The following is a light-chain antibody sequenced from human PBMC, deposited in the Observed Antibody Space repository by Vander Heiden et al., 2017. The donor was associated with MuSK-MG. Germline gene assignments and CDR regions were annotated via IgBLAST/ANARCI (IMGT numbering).Light chain of an antibody. CDR3: QQRHSAPYT. V-gene: IGKV1-39*01. CDR1: QSISNY. CDR2: AAS. Sequence: DTQMTQSPSSLSAPVGDRVTITCRASQSISNYLNWYQQKPGKAPKLLIYAASSLQSGVPSRFSGSGSGTDFTLTISRLQPEDFATYYCQQRHSAPYTFGQGTKLEIK. J-gene: IGKJ2*01.